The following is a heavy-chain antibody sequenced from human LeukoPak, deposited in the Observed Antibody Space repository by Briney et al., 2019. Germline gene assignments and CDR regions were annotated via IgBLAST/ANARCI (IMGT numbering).Heavy chain of an antibody. D-gene: IGHD6-13*01. J-gene: IGHJ4*02. CDR1: GGSISSYY. Sequence: SETLSLTCTVSGGSISSYYWSWIRQPPGKGLEWIGYIYYSGSTNYNPSLKSRVTISVDTSKNQFSLKLSSVTAADTAVYYCARDGSWYGKRWNHFDYWGQGTLVTVSS. CDR3: ARDGSWYGKRWNHFDY. V-gene: IGHV4-59*12. CDR2: IYYSGST.